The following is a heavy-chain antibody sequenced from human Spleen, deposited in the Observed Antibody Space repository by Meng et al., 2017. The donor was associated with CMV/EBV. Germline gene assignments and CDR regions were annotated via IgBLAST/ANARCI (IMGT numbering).Heavy chain of an antibody. D-gene: IGHD1-26*01. CDR2: IIPSLGIT. Sequence: ASVKVSCKTFGYTFTSYNISWVRQAPGQGPEWMGGIIPSLGITDFAQKFQGRVTMTTDTSTSTAYMELRSLRSDDTAVYYCARDIGGTDFDYWGQGTLVTVSS. J-gene: IGHJ4*02. CDR1: GYTFTSYN. V-gene: IGHV1-18*04. CDR3: ARDIGGTDFDY.